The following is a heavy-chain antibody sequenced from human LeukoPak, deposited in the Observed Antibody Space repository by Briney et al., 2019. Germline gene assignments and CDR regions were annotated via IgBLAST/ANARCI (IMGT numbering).Heavy chain of an antibody. V-gene: IGHV1-2*06. D-gene: IGHD2-15*01. CDR3: ARWGVVVAASDY. CDR2: INPNSGGT. J-gene: IGHJ4*02. Sequence: ASVTVSCKASGYTFTGYYMHWVRQAPGQGLEWMGRINPNSGGTNYAQKFQGRVTMTRDTSTSTAYMELSRLRSDDTAVYYCARWGVVVAASDYWGQGTLVTVSS. CDR1: GYTFTGYY.